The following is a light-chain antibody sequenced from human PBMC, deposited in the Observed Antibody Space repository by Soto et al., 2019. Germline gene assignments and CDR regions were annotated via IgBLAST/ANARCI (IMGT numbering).Light chain of an antibody. J-gene: IGKJ1*01. Sequence: DIQMTQSPSSLSASVGDRVTITCRASQGISHFLAWYQQKPGKVPKLLIYAASILQSGVPPRFSGSGSGTAFTLTISSLQPEDVATYYCQQYNTVPRTFGQGTKVEI. V-gene: IGKV1-27*01. CDR3: QQYNTVPRT. CDR1: QGISHF. CDR2: AAS.